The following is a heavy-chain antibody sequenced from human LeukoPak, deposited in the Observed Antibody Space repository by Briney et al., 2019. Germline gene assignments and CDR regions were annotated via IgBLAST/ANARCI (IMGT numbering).Heavy chain of an antibody. CDR2: ISGSTGDT. J-gene: IGHJ4*02. V-gene: IGHV1-18*01. CDR1: GYSFVLYG. CDR3: ARDENYGIFFNVDY. Sequence: AASVKVSCKAYGYSFVLYGSSWVRQAPGEGPEWMGWISGSTGDTNYAQKFQGRVTMTADTSTSTAYMELRSLRSDDTAVYYCARDENYGIFFNVDYWGQGTLVTVSS. D-gene: IGHD4-17*01.